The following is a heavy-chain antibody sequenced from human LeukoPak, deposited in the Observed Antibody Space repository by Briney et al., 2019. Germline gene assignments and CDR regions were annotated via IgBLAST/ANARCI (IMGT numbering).Heavy chain of an antibody. CDR2: IYYSGST. Sequence: SQTLSLTCTVSGGSISSGGYYWSWIRQHPGKGLEWIGYIYYSGSTYYNPSLKSRVTISVDTSKNQLSLKLSSVTAADTAVYYCASATMIVVVPDAFDIWGQGTMVTVSS. CDR1: GGSISSGGYY. V-gene: IGHV4-31*03. J-gene: IGHJ3*02. D-gene: IGHD3-22*01. CDR3: ASATMIVVVPDAFDI.